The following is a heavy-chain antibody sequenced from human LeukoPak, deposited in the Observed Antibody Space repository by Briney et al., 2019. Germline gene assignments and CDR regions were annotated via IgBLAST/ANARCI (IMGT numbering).Heavy chain of an antibody. CDR2: ISSSSSTI. V-gene: IGHV3-48*04. CDR1: GFTFSSYS. J-gene: IGHJ4*02. CDR3: ARELCFGGRGARTTDFDY. Sequence: GGSLRLSCEASGFTFSSYSMNWVRQAPGRGLEWVSYISSSSSTIYYADSVKGRFTISRDNAKNSLYLQMNSLRAEDTAVYYCARELCFGGRGARTTDFDYWGQGTLVTVSS. D-gene: IGHD3-10*01.